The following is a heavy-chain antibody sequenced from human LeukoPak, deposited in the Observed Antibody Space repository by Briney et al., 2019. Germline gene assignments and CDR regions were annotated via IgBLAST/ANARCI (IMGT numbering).Heavy chain of an antibody. Sequence: SETLSLTCTVSGGSISSSSYYWGWIRQPPGKGLEWIGSIYYSGSTYYNPSLKSRVTISVDTSKNQFSLKLSSVTAADTVVYYCAGTLGYCSSTSCGFGYWGQGTLVTVSS. J-gene: IGHJ4*02. CDR3: AGTLGYCSSTSCGFGY. CDR2: IYYSGST. D-gene: IGHD2-2*01. CDR1: GGSISSSSYY. V-gene: IGHV4-39*01.